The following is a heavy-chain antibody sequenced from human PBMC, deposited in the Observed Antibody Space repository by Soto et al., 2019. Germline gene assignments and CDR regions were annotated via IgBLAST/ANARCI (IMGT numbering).Heavy chain of an antibody. D-gene: IGHD1-26*01. CDR1: GGTFSSHS. CDR3: ARDGGRHSGGIDY. Sequence: SVKVSCKASGGTFSSHSINWVRQAPGQGLEWMGEIIPIFGTANYAQKFQGRVTITADESTSTAYMELSSLRSEDTAVYYCARDGGRHSGGIDYWGQGTLVTVSS. V-gene: IGHV1-69*13. J-gene: IGHJ4*02. CDR2: IIPIFGTA.